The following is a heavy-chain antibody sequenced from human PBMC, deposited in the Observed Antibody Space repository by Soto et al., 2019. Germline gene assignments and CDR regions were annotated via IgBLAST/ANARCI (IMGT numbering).Heavy chain of an antibody. CDR1: GFTFANAW. CDR3: TTGSRGNRYGPVDA. Sequence: EVQLVASGGGLVKPGGSLRLSCAASGFTFANAWMSWVRQAPGKGLEWVGRVKSNSAGGTTDSAAPVKGRFTISSDDSKNTLYLKMNSVEIEDTVIYYCTTGSRGNRYGPVDAWGKGAAVTVSS. CDR2: VKSNSAGGTT. D-gene: IGHD2-15*01. J-gene: IGHJ6*04. V-gene: IGHV3-15*01.